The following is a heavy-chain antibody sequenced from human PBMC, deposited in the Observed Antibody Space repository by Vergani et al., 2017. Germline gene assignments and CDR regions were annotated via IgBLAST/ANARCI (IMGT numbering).Heavy chain of an antibody. Sequence: EVQLLESGGGLVQPGGSLRLSCAASGFAFRNYAMSWVRQAPGKALEWVSSIRGSGGDGGTYYAESVKGRFTISRDNSKNMVYIQMNSLRPEDTAVYYCVKGKGTFENWGQGTLVTVSS. V-gene: IGHV3-23*01. CDR3: VKGKGTFEN. CDR1: GFAFRNYA. CDR2: IRGSGGDGGT. J-gene: IGHJ4*02. D-gene: IGHD1-7*01.